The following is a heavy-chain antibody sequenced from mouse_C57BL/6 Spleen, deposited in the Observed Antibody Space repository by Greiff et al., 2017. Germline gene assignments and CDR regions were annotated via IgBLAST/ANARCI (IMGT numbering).Heavy chain of an antibody. CDR3: ARRMSDGYYARDY. Sequence: EVLLQQSGPELVKPGASVKLSCKASGYTFTDYYMNWVKQSHGKSLEWIGDINPNNGGTSYNQKFKGKATLTVDNSSSKVYMELRSLTSEDAAVYYCARRMSDGYYARDYWGQGTSVTVSS. J-gene: IGHJ4*01. CDR1: GYTFTDYY. CDR2: INPNNGGT. D-gene: IGHD2-3*01. V-gene: IGHV1-26*01.